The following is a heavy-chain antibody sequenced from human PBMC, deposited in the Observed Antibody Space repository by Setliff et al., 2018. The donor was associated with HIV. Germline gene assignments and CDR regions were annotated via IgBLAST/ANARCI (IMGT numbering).Heavy chain of an antibody. CDR2: IFSSGST. Sequence: PSETLSLTCTVSGDSISSYSWNWIRQSPGGGLEWIGFIFSSGSTKYNPSLQSRVTMSIDTSKNQFSLRLTSVTAADTAVYYGMDVWGQGTTVTVSS. J-gene: IGHJ6*02. CDR1: GDSISSYS. CDR3: MDV. V-gene: IGHV4-4*09.